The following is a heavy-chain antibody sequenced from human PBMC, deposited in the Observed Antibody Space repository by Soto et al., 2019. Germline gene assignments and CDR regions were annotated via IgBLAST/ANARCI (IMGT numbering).Heavy chain of an antibody. CDR2: IIPIFGTA. D-gene: IGHD3-9*01. Sequence: QVQLVQSGAEVKKPGSSVKVSCKASGGTFSSYAISWVRQAPGQGLEWMGGIIPIFGTANYAQKFQGRGTITADDSTSTAYMELSSLRSEDTAVYYCARVLRNYDILTGLHGMDVWGQGTTVTVSS. CDR3: ARVLRNYDILTGLHGMDV. J-gene: IGHJ6*02. V-gene: IGHV1-69*12. CDR1: GGTFSSYA.